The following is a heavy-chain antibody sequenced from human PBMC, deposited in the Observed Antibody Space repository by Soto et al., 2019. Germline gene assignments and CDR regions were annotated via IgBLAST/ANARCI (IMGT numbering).Heavy chain of an antibody. CDR1: GFSLSTSGVG. CDR2: IYWDDDK. J-gene: IGHJ5*02. D-gene: IGHD6-13*01. V-gene: IGHV2-5*02. CDR3: AHRRSGSTWFNWFDP. Sequence: SGPTLVNPTQTLTLTCTFSGFSLSTSGVGVGWIRQPPGKALEWLAVIYWDDDKRYSPSLESRLTITKDTSKNQVVLTMTNMDPVDTATYFCAHRRSGSTWFNWFDPWGQGTLVTVSS.